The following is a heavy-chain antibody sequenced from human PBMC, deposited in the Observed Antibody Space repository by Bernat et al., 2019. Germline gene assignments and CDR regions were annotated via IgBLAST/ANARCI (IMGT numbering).Heavy chain of an antibody. CDR3: TTLWYYYHSRDY. CDR2: IKSKANGGTT. J-gene: IGHJ4*02. V-gene: IGHV3-15*01. Sequence: EVQLVESGGGLVKPGGSLRLSCAASGFTFTNAWMSWVRQAPGKGLEWVGLIKSKANGGTTDYAAPVKGRFTISRDDSKNTLYLQMNSLKTEDTAMSYCTTLWYYYHSRDYWSQGTLVTVSS. D-gene: IGHD3-22*01. CDR1: GFTFTNAW.